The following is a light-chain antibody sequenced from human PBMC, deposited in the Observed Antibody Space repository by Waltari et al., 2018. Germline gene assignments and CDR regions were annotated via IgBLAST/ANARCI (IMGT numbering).Light chain of an antibody. V-gene: IGLV3-25*03. Sequence: SYELTQPPSVSVSPGQTARITCSGDALPKQYAYWYQQKPGQAPVLGIYKDSERPAGIPERFSGSSSGTTVTLTISGIQAADEADYYCQSADSSGTYEVFGGGTKLTVL. CDR2: KDS. CDR1: ALPKQY. J-gene: IGLJ3*02. CDR3: QSADSSGTYEV.